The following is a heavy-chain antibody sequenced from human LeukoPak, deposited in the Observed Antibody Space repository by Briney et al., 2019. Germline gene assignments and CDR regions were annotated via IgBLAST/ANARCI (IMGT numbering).Heavy chain of an antibody. J-gene: IGHJ6*03. CDR3: ARITTFRDYYYYYYMDV. CDR2: IKHDGSEK. CDR1: GFTFSRYW. V-gene: IGHV3-7*03. D-gene: IGHD2/OR15-2a*01. Sequence: GGSLRLSCAASGFTFSRYWMSWVRQAPGKGLEWVANIKHDGSEKYYLDSVKGRFTISRDNAKNSLYLQMNSLRAEDTAVYYCARITTFRDYYYYYYMDVWGKGTTVTISS.